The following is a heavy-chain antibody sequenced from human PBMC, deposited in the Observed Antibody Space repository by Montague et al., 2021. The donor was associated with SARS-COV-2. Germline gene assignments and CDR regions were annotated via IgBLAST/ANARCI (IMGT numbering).Heavy chain of an antibody. CDR2: INHSGST. CDR3: ARGSGGYYYYYGMDV. D-gene: IGHD3-10*01. J-gene: IGHJ6*02. V-gene: IGHV4-34*01. Sequence: WIGEINHSGSTNYNPSLKSRVTISVDTSKNQFSLKLSSVTAADTAVYYCARGSGGYYYYYGMDVWGQGTTVTVSS.